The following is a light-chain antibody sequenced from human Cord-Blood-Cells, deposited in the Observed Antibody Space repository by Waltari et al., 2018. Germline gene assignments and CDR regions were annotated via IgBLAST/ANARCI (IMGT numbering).Light chain of an antibody. CDR3: QQYGSSRT. CDR2: GAS. V-gene: IGKV3-20*01. Sequence: EIVLTQSPGTLSLSPGERATLSCRASQSVSSSYLAWYQQKPGQAPRLLIYGASSRATGIPHRFSGSGSETDFTLTISRLEPEDFAVYYCQQYGSSRTFGQGTKVEIK. CDR1: QSVSSSY. J-gene: IGKJ1*01.